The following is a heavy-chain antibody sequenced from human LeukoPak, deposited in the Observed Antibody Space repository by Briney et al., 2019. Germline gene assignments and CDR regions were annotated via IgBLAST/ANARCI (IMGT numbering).Heavy chain of an antibody. D-gene: IGHD4-17*01. CDR1: GFTFSSYG. Sequence: GGSLRLSCAASGFTFSSYGMHWVRQAPGKGLEWVAVISYDGSNKYYTDSVKGRFTISRDNSKNTLYLQMNSLRAEDTAVYYCTREPADYGDYVSRDYWGQGTLVTVSS. CDR3: TREPADYGDYVSRDY. V-gene: IGHV3-30*03. CDR2: ISYDGSNK. J-gene: IGHJ4*02.